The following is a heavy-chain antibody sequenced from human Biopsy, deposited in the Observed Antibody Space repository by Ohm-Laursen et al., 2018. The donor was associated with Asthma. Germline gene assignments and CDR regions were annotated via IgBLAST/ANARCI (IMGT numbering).Heavy chain of an antibody. CDR2: ISNDGSSK. Sequence: RSLRLSCTASGFSFSNFAIHWVRQAPGKGLEWVALISNDGSSKYYADSVKGRFTISRDNAKNSLYLQMNSLGPEDTAVYYCARDMGAGPNQPPSGSGSSHLYGMDVWGQGTMVTVPS. D-gene: IGHD3-10*01. V-gene: IGHV3-30*03. J-gene: IGHJ6*02. CDR3: ARDMGAGPNQPPSGSGSSHLYGMDV. CDR1: GFSFSNFA.